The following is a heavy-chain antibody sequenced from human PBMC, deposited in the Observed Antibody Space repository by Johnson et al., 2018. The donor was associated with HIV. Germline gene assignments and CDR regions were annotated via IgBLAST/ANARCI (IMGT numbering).Heavy chain of an antibody. CDR1: GFTFSSYV. CDR2: ISYDGTDK. CDR3: ARPIARGASDI. J-gene: IGHJ3*02. D-gene: IGHD3-10*01. V-gene: IGHV3-30*03. Sequence: QVQLVESGGGVVQPGRSLRLSCAASGFTFSSYVMHWVCQAPGKGLEWVAFISYDGTDKYYADSVKGRFTISRDNSKNTLYLQMNSLRAEDTAVYYCARPIARGASDIWGQGTMVTVSS.